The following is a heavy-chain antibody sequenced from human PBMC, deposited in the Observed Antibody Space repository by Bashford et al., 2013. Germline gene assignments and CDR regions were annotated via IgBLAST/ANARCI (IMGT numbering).Heavy chain of an antibody. Sequence: SSETLSLTCAVSGGSISTNNWWTWLRQPPGKGLEWVGEVYHSGTTNYHPSLKSRVTISLDKSKSQFSLNLRSVTAADTAVYYCARGTTAAGTWWFDPWGQGTQVTVSS. CDR1: GGSISTNNW. CDR3: ARGTTAAGTWWFDP. CDR2: VYHSGTT. D-gene: IGHD6-13*01. J-gene: IGHJ5*02. V-gene: IGHV4-4*02.